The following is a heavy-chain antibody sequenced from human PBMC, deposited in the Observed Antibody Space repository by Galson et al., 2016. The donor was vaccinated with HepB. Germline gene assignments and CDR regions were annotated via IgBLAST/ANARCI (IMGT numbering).Heavy chain of an antibody. V-gene: IGHV4-30-4*01. CDR2: IYFTGTT. CDR1: GGSISGFNYY. Sequence: TLSLPCTVSGGSISGFNYYLNWIRQPPGKGLEWIGSIYFTGTTYYNPSLESRVSISADASKSQFSLELDSVTAADTAVYYCAPFDPYFDYAMYVWGQGTTVTVSS. D-gene: IGHD3-9*01. J-gene: IGHJ6*02. CDR3: APFDPYFDYAMYV.